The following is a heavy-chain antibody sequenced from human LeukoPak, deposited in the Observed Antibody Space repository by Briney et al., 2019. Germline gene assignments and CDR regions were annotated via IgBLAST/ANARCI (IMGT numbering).Heavy chain of an antibody. V-gene: IGHV4-34*01. CDR1: GGSFSGYY. J-gene: IGHJ2*01. Sequence: SETLSLTCAVYGGSFSGYYWSWIRQAPGKGLESIGEINNSGSTNYNPSLKSRLTISVDTSKNQFSLKLNSVTAADSDVSSKIDLWGRGTLVTVSS. CDR3: IDL. CDR2: INNSGST.